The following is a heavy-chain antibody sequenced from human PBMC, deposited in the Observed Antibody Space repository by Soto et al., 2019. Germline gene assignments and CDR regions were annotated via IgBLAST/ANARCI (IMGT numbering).Heavy chain of an antibody. D-gene: IGHD2-21*02. CDR3: ARPSVVTPLDY. J-gene: IGHJ4*02. V-gene: IGHV1-46*03. Sequence: QVQLVQSGAEVKKPGASVKVSCKASGYTFTSYYMHWVRQAPGQGLEWMGIINPSGGSTSYAQKFQGRVTMTRDTSTSTVYIELSSLRSEDTAVYYCARPSVVTPLDYWGQGTLVTVSS. CDR1: GYTFTSYY. CDR2: INPSGGST.